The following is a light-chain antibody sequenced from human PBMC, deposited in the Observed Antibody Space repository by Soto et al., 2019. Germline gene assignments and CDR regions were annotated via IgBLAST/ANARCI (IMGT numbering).Light chain of an antibody. CDR1: QRLVHSDGNTY. CDR2: KSS. CDR3: MQATQFPWT. V-gene: IGKV2-24*01. J-gene: IGKJ1*01. Sequence: DIVMTPTPLSSPVTLGQPSSISCSSSQRLVHSDGNTYLSWLQQRPGQPPRLLIYKSSNRFSGVPDRFSGSGAGTDFTLKISRVEAEDVGVYYCMQATQFPWTFGQGTKVDIK.